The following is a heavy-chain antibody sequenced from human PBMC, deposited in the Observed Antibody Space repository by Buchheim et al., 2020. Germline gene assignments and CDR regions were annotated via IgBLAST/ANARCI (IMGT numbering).Heavy chain of an antibody. CDR3: ANLPAARSSYYYYGMDV. J-gene: IGHJ6*02. Sequence: EVQLLESGGGLVQPGGSLRLSCAASGFTFSSYAMSWVRQAPWKGLEWVSAISCSGGSTYYADSVKGRFTISRDNSKNTLYLQMNSLRAEDTAVYYCANLPAARSSYYYYGMDVWGQGTT. CDR2: ISCSGGST. V-gene: IGHV3-23*01. CDR1: GFTFSSYA. D-gene: IGHD2-2*01.